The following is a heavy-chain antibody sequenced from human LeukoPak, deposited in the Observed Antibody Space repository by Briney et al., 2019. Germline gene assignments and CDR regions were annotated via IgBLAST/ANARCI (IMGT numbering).Heavy chain of an antibody. D-gene: IGHD2-2*01. CDR1: GFTFSTNA. J-gene: IGHJ4*02. CDR3: ARDHPGYCGSTSCYRLGDY. V-gene: IGHV3-7*01. Sequence: GGSLRLSCLTSGFTFSTNAMSWVRQAPGKGLEWVAKIKQDGSEKYYVDSVKGRFTISRDNAKNSLYLQMNSLRAEDTAVYYCARDHPGYCGSTSCYRLGDYWGQGTLVTVSS. CDR2: IKQDGSEK.